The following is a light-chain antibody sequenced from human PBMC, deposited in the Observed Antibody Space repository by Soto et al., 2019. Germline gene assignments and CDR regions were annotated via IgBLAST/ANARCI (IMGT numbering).Light chain of an antibody. CDR1: QSVSSSY. V-gene: IGKV3-20*01. J-gene: IGKJ3*01. Sequence: EIVLTQSPGTLSLSPGERATFSCRASQSVSSSYLAWYQQKPGQAPRLPIYGASSRATGIPDRFSGSGSGTDFTLTISRLEPEDFAVYYCQQYGSSPPFTFGPGTKVDIK. CDR3: QQYGSSPPFT. CDR2: GAS.